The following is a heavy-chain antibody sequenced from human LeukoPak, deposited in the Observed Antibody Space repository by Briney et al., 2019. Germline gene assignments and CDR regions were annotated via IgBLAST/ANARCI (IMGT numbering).Heavy chain of an antibody. D-gene: IGHD6-6*01. CDR2: IRYDGTNK. J-gene: IGHJ4*02. Sequence: GGSLRLSCAASGFTFSSYGMHWVRQAPGKGLEWVTFIRYDGTNKYHADSVKGRFTISRDNSKNTLYLQMNSLRAEDTAVYYCAKGGITARRYFDYWGQGTLVTVSS. CDR1: GFTFSSYG. V-gene: IGHV3-30*02. CDR3: AKGGITARRYFDY.